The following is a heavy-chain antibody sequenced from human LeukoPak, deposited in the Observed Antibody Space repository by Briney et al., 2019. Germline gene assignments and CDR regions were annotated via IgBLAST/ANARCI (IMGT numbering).Heavy chain of an antibody. CDR2: IYPGDSDT. CDR1: GYSFTSYW. D-gene: IGHD3-10*01. Sequence: GESLKISCKGSGYSFTSYWIGWVRQMPGKGLEWVGIIYPGDSDTRYSPSFQGQVTISADKSISTAYLQWSSLKASDTAMYYCARLGPMVRAPDAFDIWGQGTMVTVSS. J-gene: IGHJ3*02. V-gene: IGHV5-51*01. CDR3: ARLGPMVRAPDAFDI.